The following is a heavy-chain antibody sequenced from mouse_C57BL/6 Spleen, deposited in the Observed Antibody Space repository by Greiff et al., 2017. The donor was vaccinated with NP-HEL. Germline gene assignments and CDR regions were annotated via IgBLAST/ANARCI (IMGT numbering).Heavy chain of an antibody. Sequence: VQLQQSGPELVKPGASVTISCQASGYAFSSSWMNWVKQRPGTGLAWIGRIYPGDGATNYNGKFKGKATLTADKSSSTAYMQLSSLTSEDSAVYCGARPAQATDLDYWGQGTTLTVAS. D-gene: IGHD3-2*02. CDR2: IYPGDGAT. J-gene: IGHJ2*01. V-gene: IGHV1-82*01. CDR3: ARPAQATDLDY. CDR1: GYAFSSSW.